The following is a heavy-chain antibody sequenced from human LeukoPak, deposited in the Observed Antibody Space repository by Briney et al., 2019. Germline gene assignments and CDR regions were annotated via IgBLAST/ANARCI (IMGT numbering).Heavy chain of an antibody. D-gene: IGHD6-13*01. Sequence: GGSLRLSCEASGFTFSSYAMSWVRQAPARGLEWVSSLRGDGDTFYGDSVKGRFTLSRDESRNTVYLQLNNLRVEDTAIYYYAKASWVSSADAVLWGQGTLVTVSS. J-gene: IGHJ4*02. V-gene: IGHV3-23*01. CDR2: LRGDGDT. CDR1: GFTFSSYA. CDR3: AKASWVSSADAVL.